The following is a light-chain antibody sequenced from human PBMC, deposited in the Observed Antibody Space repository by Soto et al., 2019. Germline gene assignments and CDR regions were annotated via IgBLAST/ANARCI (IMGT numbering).Light chain of an antibody. CDR1: QSVSNK. V-gene: IGKV3-15*01. CDR3: QQYYDWPPLT. Sequence: IVRTQSPATLSMSPGEGATISCRSSQSVSNKLAWYQQQPGQAPGLLIHTASIRATNVPARFSGTGSGAEFTPTISSLQSQDFAVYYCQQYYDWPPLTFGGGTKLEIK. J-gene: IGKJ4*01. CDR2: TAS.